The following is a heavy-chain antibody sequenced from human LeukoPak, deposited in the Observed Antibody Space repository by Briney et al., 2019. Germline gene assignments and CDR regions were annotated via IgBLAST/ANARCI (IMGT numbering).Heavy chain of an antibody. CDR3: ARGPNYGGNSKDFDY. CDR2: LNHSGST. Sequence: PSETLSLTCAVYGGSFSGYYWSWIRQPPGNGLESIGELNHSGSTNYNPSLKSRVTISVDTSKNQFSLKLGSVTAADTAVYYCARGPNYGGNSKDFDYWGQGTLVTVSS. D-gene: IGHD4-23*01. CDR1: GGSFSGYY. V-gene: IGHV4-34*01. J-gene: IGHJ4*02.